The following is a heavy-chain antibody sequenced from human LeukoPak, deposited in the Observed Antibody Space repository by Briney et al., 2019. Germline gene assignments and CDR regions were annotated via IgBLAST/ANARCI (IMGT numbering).Heavy chain of an antibody. J-gene: IGHJ6*02. CDR2: INHSGST. D-gene: IGHD2-21*02. CDR1: GGSISSSSYY. V-gene: IGHV4-39*07. Sequence: SETLSLTCTVSGGSISSSSYYWSWIRQPPGKGLEWIGEINHSGSTNYNPSLKSRVTISVDTSKNQFSLKLSSVTAADTAVYYCARLRVVETDLYGMDVWGQGTTVTVSS. CDR3: ARLRVVETDLYGMDV.